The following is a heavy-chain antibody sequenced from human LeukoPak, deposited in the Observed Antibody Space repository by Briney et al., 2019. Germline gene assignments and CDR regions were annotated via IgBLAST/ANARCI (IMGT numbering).Heavy chain of an antibody. CDR3: ARDRGYDFWSGYFAVTTDAFDI. CDR1: GDSISSYY. CDR2: IYYSGST. J-gene: IGHJ3*02. D-gene: IGHD3-3*01. V-gene: IGHV4-59*01. Sequence: SETLSLTCTVSGDSISSYYWSWIRQPPGKGLEWIGYIYYSGSTNYNPSLKSRVTISVDTSKHQFTLKLSSVSAADAAVYYCARDRGYDFWSGYFAVTTDAFDIWGQGTMVTASS.